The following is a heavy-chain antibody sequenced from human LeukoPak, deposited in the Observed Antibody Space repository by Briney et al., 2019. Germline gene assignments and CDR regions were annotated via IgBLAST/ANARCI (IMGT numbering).Heavy chain of an antibody. CDR2: ISSSSSTI. Sequence: GGSLRLSCAASGFTFSSYSMNWVRQAPGKGLEWVSYISSSSSTIYYADSVKGRFTISRDNAKNSLYLQMNSLRVEDTAVYYCARHSGSGSYSPPDWGQGTLVTVSS. CDR3: ARHSGSGSYSPPD. CDR1: GFTFSSYS. V-gene: IGHV3-48*04. J-gene: IGHJ4*02. D-gene: IGHD3-10*01.